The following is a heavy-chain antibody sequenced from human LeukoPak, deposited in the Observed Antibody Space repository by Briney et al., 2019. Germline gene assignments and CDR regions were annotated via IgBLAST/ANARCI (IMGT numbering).Heavy chain of an antibody. CDR3: ARQQYSSGSYYFDY. V-gene: IGHV5-51*01. CDR2: IYPGDSDT. CDR1: GYSLTSYW. Sequence: GESLKISCKGSGYSLTSYWIGWVRQMPGKGLEWMGIIYPGDSDTRYSPSFQGQVTISADKSISTAYLQWSSLKVSDTAMYYCARQQYSSGSYYFDYWGQGTLVTVSS. D-gene: IGHD6-19*01. J-gene: IGHJ4*02.